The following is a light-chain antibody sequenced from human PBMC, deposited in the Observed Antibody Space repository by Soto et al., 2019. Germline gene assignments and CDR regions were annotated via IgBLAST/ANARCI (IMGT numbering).Light chain of an antibody. Sequence: IQKNQSPSSLSASVGDRVTVTCRASEDITNYLPWYQQKVGKAPKLLIYDASTLHSGVPSRFSGSGSGTGFTLTISGLQPEDFANYFCQQLTRYPSTFGGGTKVDIK. CDR2: DAS. CDR1: EDITNY. J-gene: IGKJ4*01. CDR3: QQLTRYPST. V-gene: IGKV1-9*01.